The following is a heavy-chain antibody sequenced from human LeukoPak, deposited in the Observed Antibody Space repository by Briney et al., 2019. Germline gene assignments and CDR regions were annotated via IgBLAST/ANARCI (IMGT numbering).Heavy chain of an antibody. CDR2: MHLDGET. Sequence: PSETLSLTCTVSGGSISSSKWWSWVRQPPKEGLEWIGEMHLDGETHYNPSLKSRVTISVDKSKNQFSLRLSSVTAADTAVYYCARVIGSSPWFDYWGQGTLVTVSS. CDR3: ARVIGSSPWFDY. CDR1: GGSISSSKW. J-gene: IGHJ4*02. V-gene: IGHV4-4*02. D-gene: IGHD6-13*01.